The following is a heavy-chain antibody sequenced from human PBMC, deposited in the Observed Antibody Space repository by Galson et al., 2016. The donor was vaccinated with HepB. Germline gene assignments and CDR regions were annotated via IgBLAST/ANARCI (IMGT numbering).Heavy chain of an antibody. CDR1: GFTFSDYY. CDR3: ARVLSGYYQAFDY. D-gene: IGHD3-22*01. J-gene: IGHJ4*02. V-gene: IGHV3-11*05. CDR2: ISSGSSII. Sequence: SLRLSCAASGFTFSDYYMTWIRQAPGKGLEWVSCISSGSSIINYGDSVQGRITISRDNAKNSLYLQMHRLRPDDTAIYYCARVLSGYYQAFDYWGQGILVTVSS.